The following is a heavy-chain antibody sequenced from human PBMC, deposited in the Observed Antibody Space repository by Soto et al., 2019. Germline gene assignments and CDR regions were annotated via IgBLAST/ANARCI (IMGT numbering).Heavy chain of an antibody. D-gene: IGHD1-1*01. CDR1: GFTFSTYA. Sequence: EVHLLESGGGLVQPGGSLRLSCAASGFTFSTYALSWVRQAPGKGLEWVATIGASGYFTYYADSVKGRFTISRDYSQNTLDLQMHSLRAEDTAVYYCAKEGGYTWNDPFDYWGQGTLVTVSS. J-gene: IGHJ4*02. CDR3: AKEGGYTWNDPFDY. V-gene: IGHV3-23*01. CDR2: IGASGYFT.